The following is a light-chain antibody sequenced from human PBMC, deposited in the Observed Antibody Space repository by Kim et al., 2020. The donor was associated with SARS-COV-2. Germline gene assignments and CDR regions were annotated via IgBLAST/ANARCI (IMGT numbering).Light chain of an antibody. CDR1: QSISSY. J-gene: IGKJ2*03. V-gene: IGKV1-39*01. Sequence: ASVGDRVTITCRASQSISSYLNWYQQKPGKAPKLLIYAASSLQSGVPSRFSGSGSGTDFTLTISSLQPEDFATYYCQQSYSTRYSFGQGTKLEI. CDR2: AAS. CDR3: QQSYSTRYS.